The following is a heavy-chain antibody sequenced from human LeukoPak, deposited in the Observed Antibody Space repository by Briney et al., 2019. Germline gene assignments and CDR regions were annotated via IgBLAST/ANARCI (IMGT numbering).Heavy chain of an antibody. Sequence: PSGTLSLTCAISGGSITSSNWWTWVRPPPGKGLEWVGEIYLRGNTNYNPSLESRVSISVDESKTQLSLRLESVTAADTAVYYCARGTITTVTDSWGPGTLVTVSS. J-gene: IGHJ4*02. CDR1: GGSITSSNW. D-gene: IGHD4-17*01. CDR2: IYLRGNT. V-gene: IGHV4-4*02. CDR3: ARGTITTVTDS.